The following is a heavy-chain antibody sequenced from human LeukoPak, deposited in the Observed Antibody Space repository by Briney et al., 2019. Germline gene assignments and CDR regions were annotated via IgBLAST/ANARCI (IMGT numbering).Heavy chain of an antibody. CDR1: GGSISSYY. CDR2: IYYSGST. J-gene: IGHJ4*02. CDR3: ARGAWIQLWSFDY. D-gene: IGHD5-18*01. V-gene: IGHV4-59*08. Sequence: SETLSLTCTVSGGSISSYYWSWIRQPPGKGLEWIGYIYYSGSTNYNPSLRSRVTISADTSKNQFSLKLSSVTAADTAVYYCARGAWIQLWSFDYWGQGTLVTVSS.